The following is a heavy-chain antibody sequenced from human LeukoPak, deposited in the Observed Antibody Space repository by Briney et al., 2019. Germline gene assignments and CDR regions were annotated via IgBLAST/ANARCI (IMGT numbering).Heavy chain of an antibody. CDR2: ISGSGGST. D-gene: IGHD3-3*01. V-gene: IGHV3-23*01. Sequence: GGSLRLSCAASGFTFSSYAMSWVRQAPGKGLEWVSAISGSGGSTYYADSVKGRFTISRDNSKNTLYLQMNSLRAEDTAVYYCAKAHSFSDFTGGSMDVWGKGTTVTVSS. J-gene: IGHJ6*03. CDR1: GFTFSSYA. CDR3: AKAHSFSDFTGGSMDV.